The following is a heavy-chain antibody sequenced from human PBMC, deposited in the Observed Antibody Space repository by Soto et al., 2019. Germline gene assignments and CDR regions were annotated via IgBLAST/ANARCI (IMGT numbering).Heavy chain of an antibody. CDR3: ARGPLIAAAGTSGHAFDI. Sequence: SVNVSFKASGGTFSSYAISWVRQAPGQGLERMGGIIPIFGTANYAQKFQGRVTITADESTSTAYMELSSLRSEDTAVYYCARGPLIAAAGTSGHAFDIWGQGTMVTVS. CDR1: GGTFSSYA. CDR2: IIPIFGTA. V-gene: IGHV1-69*13. D-gene: IGHD6-13*01. J-gene: IGHJ3*02.